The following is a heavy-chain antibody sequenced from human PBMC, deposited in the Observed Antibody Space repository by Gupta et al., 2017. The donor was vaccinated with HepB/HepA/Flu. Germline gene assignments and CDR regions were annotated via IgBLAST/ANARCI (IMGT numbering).Heavy chain of an antibody. CDR2: ISYDGSNK. D-gene: IGHD4-17*01. Sequence: QVQLVESGGGVVQPGRSLRLSCAASGFTFSSYAMHWVRQAPGKGLEWVAVISYDGSNKYYADSVKGRFTISRDNSKNTLYLQMNSLRAEDTAVYYCARDGQKQGDYAFDYWGQGTLVTVSS. CDR1: GFTFSSYA. J-gene: IGHJ4*02. V-gene: IGHV3-30-3*01. CDR3: ARDGQKQGDYAFDY.